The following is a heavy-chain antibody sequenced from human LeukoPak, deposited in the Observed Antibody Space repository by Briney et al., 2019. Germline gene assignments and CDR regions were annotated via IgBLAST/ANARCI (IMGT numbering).Heavy chain of an antibody. CDR2: ISGGGGST. CDR3: AKGSGINHYHWIDP. CDR1: EFTFSNYA. Sequence: GGSLRLSCAASEFTFSNYAMNWVRQAPGKGLEWASGISGGGGSTYYADSVKGRFTISRDNSKNTLYLQMDSLRAEDTALYYCAKGSGINHYHWIDPWGQGTLVTVSS. D-gene: IGHD1-14*01. V-gene: IGHV3-23*01. J-gene: IGHJ5*02.